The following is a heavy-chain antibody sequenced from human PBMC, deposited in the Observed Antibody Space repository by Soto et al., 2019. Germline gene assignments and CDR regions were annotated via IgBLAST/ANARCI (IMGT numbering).Heavy chain of an antibody. CDR1: LGSVSSSRYY. Sequence: SETLSLTCTVSLGSVSSSRYYWSWIRQAPRMGLEWIGYIDHSGRTTYNPSLWSRVIISLDTPRNRFSLKMTSVTAADTANYFCASSSYHSDSSFRNLDSWGPGTLVTVSS. D-gene: IGHD2-2*01. V-gene: IGHV4-61*01. CDR2: IDHSGRT. J-gene: IGHJ4*02. CDR3: ASSSYHSDSSFRNLDS.